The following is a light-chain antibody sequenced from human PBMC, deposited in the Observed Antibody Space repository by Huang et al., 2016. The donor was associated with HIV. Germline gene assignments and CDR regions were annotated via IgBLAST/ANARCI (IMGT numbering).Light chain of an antibody. CDR3: QDRSNWPRVT. Sequence: EVVLTQSPATLSLSPGERATLSCRASQRISNYLALYQQRAGQTPRLLIYDTSNRATGVPARFSGTGSGTDFTLTINGLEPEDFAVYYCQDRSNWPRVTFGPGTKLDVK. CDR2: DTS. J-gene: IGKJ3*01. V-gene: IGKV3-11*01. CDR1: QRISNY.